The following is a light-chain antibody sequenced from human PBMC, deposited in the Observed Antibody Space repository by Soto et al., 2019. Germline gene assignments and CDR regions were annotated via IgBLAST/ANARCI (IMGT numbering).Light chain of an antibody. CDR3: QQYGRSSYT. CDR2: GAS. CDR1: QSVSSSY. J-gene: IGKJ2*01. Sequence: EIVLTQSPGTLSLSPGERATLSCRASQSVSSSYLAWYQQKPGQAPRLLIYGASSRATGIPDRFSGSGSGTDFTLTISRLEPEDFAVYYCQQYGRSSYTFCQGTKLEIK. V-gene: IGKV3-20*01.